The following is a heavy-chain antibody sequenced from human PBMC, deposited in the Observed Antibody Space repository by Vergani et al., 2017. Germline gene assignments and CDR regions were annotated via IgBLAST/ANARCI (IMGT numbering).Heavy chain of an antibody. V-gene: IGHV1-46*01. J-gene: IGHJ5*02. Sequence: QVQLVQSGAEVKKPGASVKVSCKASGYTFTSYYMHWVRQAPGQGLEWRGIINPSGGSTSYAQKFQGRVTMTRDTSTSTVYMELRSLRSDDTAVYYCARAGHRWVGATELGFDPWGQGTLVTVSS. CDR2: INPSGGST. CDR1: GYTFTSYY. D-gene: IGHD1-26*01. CDR3: ARAGHRWVGATELGFDP.